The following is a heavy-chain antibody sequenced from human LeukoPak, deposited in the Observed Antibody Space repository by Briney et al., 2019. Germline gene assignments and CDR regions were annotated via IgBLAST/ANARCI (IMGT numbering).Heavy chain of an antibody. V-gene: IGHV3-7*03. CDR3: ARGAYFDY. J-gene: IGHJ4*02. CDR2: IKQDGSET. CDR1: GFTFTTYW. Sequence: GGSLRLSCAASGFTFTTYWMTWVRQAPGKGLEWVANIKQDGSETYYVDSVKGRFTISRDNAKNSLYLQMNSLRAEDTAVYYCARGAYFDYWGQGTLVTVSS.